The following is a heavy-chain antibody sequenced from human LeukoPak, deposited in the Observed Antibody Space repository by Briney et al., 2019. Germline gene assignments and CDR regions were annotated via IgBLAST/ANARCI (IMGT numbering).Heavy chain of an antibody. V-gene: IGHV3-11*04. CDR3: ARDATYYYDSSGYSYYFDY. CDR2: ISSSGSTI. J-gene: IGHJ4*02. D-gene: IGHD3-22*01. Sequence: GGSLRLSCAASGFTFSDYYMSWIRQAPGKGLEWVSYISSSGSTIYYADSVKGRFTISRDNSKNTLYLQMNSLRAEDTAVYYCARDATYYYDSSGYSYYFDYWGQGTLVTVSP. CDR1: GFTFSDYY.